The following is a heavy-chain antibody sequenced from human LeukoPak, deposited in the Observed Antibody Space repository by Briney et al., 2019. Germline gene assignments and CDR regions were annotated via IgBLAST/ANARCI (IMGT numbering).Heavy chain of an antibody. CDR3: AELGITMIGGV. V-gene: IGHV3-21*01. CDR2: ITSGSSYI. CDR1: GFTFSSYN. J-gene: IGHJ6*04. D-gene: IGHD3-10*02. Sequence: GGSLRLSCAASGFTFSSYNMNWVRQAPGKGLEWVSSITSGSSYIYYADSVKGRFTISRDNAKNSLYLQMNSLRAEDTAVYYCAELGITMIGGVWGKETTVTISS.